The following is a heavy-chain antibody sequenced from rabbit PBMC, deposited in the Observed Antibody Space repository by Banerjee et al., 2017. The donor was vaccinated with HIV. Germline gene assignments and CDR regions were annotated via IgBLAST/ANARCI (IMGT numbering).Heavy chain of an antibody. J-gene: IGHJ4*01. CDR2: IYTGSSGST. CDR3: ARDLRAGVSYYNL. D-gene: IGHD8-1*01. V-gene: IGHV1S45*01. Sequence: QEQLEESGGDLVKPEGSLTLTCKASGFDLSSSYYMCWVRQAPGKGLEWIGCIYTGSSGSTYYASWAKGRFTISKTSSTTVSLQMTSLTAADTATYFCARDLRAGVSYYNLWGPGTLVTVS. CDR1: GFDLSSSYY.